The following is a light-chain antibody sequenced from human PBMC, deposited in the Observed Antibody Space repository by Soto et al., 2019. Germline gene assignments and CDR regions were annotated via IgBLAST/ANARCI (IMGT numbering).Light chain of an antibody. Sequence: SVLTRPASASRIPGQMVTISSSGSSSNMGSNTVHWFQQFPGTAPRLLISTNYQRPSGVPDRFIGSNSGTSASLAISGLEFEDEADYYCAVWDDRLNGHVFGTGTKVTV. CDR1: SSNMGSNT. V-gene: IGLV1-44*01. CDR3: AVWDDRLNGHV. J-gene: IGLJ1*01. CDR2: TNY.